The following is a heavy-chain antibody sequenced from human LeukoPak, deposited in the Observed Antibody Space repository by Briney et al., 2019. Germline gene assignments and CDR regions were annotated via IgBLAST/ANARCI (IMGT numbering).Heavy chain of an antibody. D-gene: IGHD2-8*01. CDR2: INPSGGST. V-gene: IGHV1-46*01. J-gene: IGHJ6*02. Sequence: ASVKVSCKASGYNFISYYMHWVRQAPGQGLEWMGIINPSGGSTSYAQKFQDRVTMSRDTSTSTVYMELSSLKSQDTAVYYCAREDVVLVDAVRYYYYGMDVWGQGTTVTVSS. CDR1: GYNFISYY. CDR3: AREDVVLVDAVRYYYYGMDV.